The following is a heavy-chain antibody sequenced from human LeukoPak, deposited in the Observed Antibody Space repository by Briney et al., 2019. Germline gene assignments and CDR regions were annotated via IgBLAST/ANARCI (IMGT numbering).Heavy chain of an antibody. CDR3: ARGSTLREPRSPLDY. CDR1: GGSITTYY. J-gene: IGHJ4*02. CDR2: IYYSGST. V-gene: IGHV4-59*01. Sequence: PSEALSLTCTVSGGSITTYYWSWIRQPPGKGLEWIGNIYYSGSTNYDPSLKSRVTISVDTSKNHFSLILSSVTAADTAVYYCARGSTLREPRSPLDYWGQGILVTVSS. D-gene: IGHD1-26*01.